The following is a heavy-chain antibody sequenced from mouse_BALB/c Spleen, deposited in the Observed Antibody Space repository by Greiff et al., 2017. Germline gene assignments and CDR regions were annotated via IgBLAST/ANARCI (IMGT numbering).Heavy chain of an antibody. D-gene: IGHD1-1*01. J-gene: IGHJ1*01. CDR1: GYTFTDYN. CDR2: IYPYNGGT. CDR3: ARGGYYGSSYWYFDV. V-gene: IGHV1S29*02. Sequence: EVQLQQSGPELVKPGASVKISCKASGYTFTDYNMHWVKQSHGKSLEWIGYIYPYNGGTGYNQKFKSKATLTVDNSSSTAYMELRSLTSEDSAVYYCARGGYYGSSYWYFDVWGAGTTVTVSS.